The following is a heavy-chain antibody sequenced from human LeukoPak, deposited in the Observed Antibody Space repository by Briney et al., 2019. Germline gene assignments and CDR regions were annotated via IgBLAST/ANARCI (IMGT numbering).Heavy chain of an antibody. D-gene: IGHD3-10*01. CDR2: ISGSGGST. V-gene: IGHV3-23*01. Sequence: QTGGSLRLSCAASGFTFSSYAMSWVRQAPGKGLEWVSAISGSGGSTYYADSVKGRFTISRDNAKNTLYLQMNSLRAEDTAVYYCARDRRMVRGVIFPRPFDYWGQGTLVTVSS. J-gene: IGHJ4*02. CDR1: GFTFSSYA. CDR3: ARDRRMVRGVIFPRPFDY.